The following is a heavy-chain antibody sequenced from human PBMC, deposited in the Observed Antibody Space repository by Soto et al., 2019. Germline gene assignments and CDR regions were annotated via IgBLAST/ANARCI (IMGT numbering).Heavy chain of an antibody. J-gene: IGHJ4*02. CDR1: GGSISSYD. V-gene: IGHV4-59*01. D-gene: IGHD3-10*01. CDR2: IYYSGST. Sequence: ASETMSLTCTVSGGSISSYDWSWIRQHPGKGLEWIGYIYYSGSTNYNPSLKSRVTISVDTSKNQFSLKLSSVTAADTAMYYCARAPRGNYGYPSYFDYWGQGTLVTVSS. CDR3: ARAPRGNYGYPSYFDY.